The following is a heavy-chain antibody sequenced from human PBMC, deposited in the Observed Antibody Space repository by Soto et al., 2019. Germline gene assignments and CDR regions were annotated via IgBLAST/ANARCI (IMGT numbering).Heavy chain of an antibody. V-gene: IGHV1-18*01. J-gene: IGHJ4*02. D-gene: IGHD5-18*01. CDR3: GRGVDRGMTYFDY. CDR1: GYTFANRG. Sequence: ASVKVSCKASGYTFANRGISWVRQAPGQGLEWMGWISAYNGNTNYAQNLQGRVTMTTDTSTSTAYMEVRSLRSDDTAVYYCGRGVDRGMTYFDYWGQGTPVTVSS. CDR2: ISAYNGNT.